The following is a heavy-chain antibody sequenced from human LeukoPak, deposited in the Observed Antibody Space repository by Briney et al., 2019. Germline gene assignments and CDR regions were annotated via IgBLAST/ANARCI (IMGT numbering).Heavy chain of an antibody. CDR2: INPSGGST. V-gene: IGHV1-46*01. D-gene: IGHD2-15*01. J-gene: IGHJ4*02. Sequence: ASVKVSCKASGYTFTSYYMHWVRQAPGQGLEWMGIINPSGGSTSYAQKFQGRVTMTRDTSTSTVYMELSSLRSEDTAVYYCARAPASCSGGSCYSSAWFDYWGQGTLVTVSS. CDR3: ARAPASCSGGSCYSSAWFDY. CDR1: GYTFTSYY.